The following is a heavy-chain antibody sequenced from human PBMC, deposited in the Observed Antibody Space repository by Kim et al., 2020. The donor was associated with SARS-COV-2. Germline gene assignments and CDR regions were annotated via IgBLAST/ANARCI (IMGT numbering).Heavy chain of an antibody. V-gene: IGHV2-70*11. D-gene: IGHD5-18*01. CDR2: IDWDDDK. CDR1: GFSLSTSGMC. CDR3: ARERGYSQAGGLDV. J-gene: IGHJ6*02. Sequence: SGPTLVNPTQTLTLTCTFSGFSLSTSGMCVNWIRQPPGKALEWLARIDWDDDKYYTTSLKTRLIISKDTSKNQVVLKMTNMDPVDTATYFCARERGYSQAGGLDVWGQGTPVTVSS.